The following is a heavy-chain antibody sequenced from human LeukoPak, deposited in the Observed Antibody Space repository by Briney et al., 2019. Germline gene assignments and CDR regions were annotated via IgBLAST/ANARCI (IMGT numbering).Heavy chain of an antibody. CDR2: INPDGGNT. CDR1: GYTFTNSY. Sequence: GASVTVSFKASGYTFTNSYIHWVRQAPGHVLEWMGFINPDGGNTNYAQNFQGRGILTRDRSTSTVYMELRNLRSEDTAIYYCARIRDGYNDAYDIWGQGTVVTVPS. D-gene: IGHD5-24*01. J-gene: IGHJ3*02. V-gene: IGHV1-46*01. CDR3: ARIRDGYNDAYDI.